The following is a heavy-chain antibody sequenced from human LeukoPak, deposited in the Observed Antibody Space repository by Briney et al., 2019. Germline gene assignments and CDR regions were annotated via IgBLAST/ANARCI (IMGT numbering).Heavy chain of an antibody. Sequence: ASVKVSCKASGYTFTGYYIYWVRQAPGQGLEWMGWISAYNGNTNYRQKLQGRVTMTTDTSTSTAYMDLRSLRSDDTAIYYCARDSPDGSGTYYNDSPDYWGQGTLVTVSS. CDR3: ARDSPDGSGTYYNDSPDY. CDR1: GYTFTGYY. J-gene: IGHJ4*02. CDR2: ISAYNGNT. D-gene: IGHD3-10*01. V-gene: IGHV1-18*01.